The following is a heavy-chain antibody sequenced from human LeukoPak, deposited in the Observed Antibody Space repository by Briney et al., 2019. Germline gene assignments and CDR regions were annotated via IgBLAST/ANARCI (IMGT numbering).Heavy chain of an antibody. V-gene: IGHV1-24*01. Sequence: ASVKVSCKVSGYTLTELSMHWVRQAPRKGLEWMGGFDPEDGETIYAQKFQGRVTMTEDTSTDTAYMELSSLRSEDTAVYYCVAIGLYSSSWSHYFDYWGQGTLVTVSS. CDR1: GYTLTELS. D-gene: IGHD6-13*01. CDR2: FDPEDGET. J-gene: IGHJ4*02. CDR3: VAIGLYSSSWSHYFDY.